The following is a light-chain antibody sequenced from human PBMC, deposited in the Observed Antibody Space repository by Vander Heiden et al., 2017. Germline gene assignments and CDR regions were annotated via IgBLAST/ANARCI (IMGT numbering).Light chain of an antibody. CDR3: QPRSNWLFT. Sequence: EIVLTQSPATLSLSPGERATLSCRASQSVSSYLAWYQQRPGQAPRLLIYDASNRATGIPARFSGSGSETDFTLTISSLEPEDIAVYYCQPRSNWLFTFGGGTKVEIK. V-gene: IGKV3-11*01. J-gene: IGKJ4*01. CDR2: DAS. CDR1: QSVSSY.